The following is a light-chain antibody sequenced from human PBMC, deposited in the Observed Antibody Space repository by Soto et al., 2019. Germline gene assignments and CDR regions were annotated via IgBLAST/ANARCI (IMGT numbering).Light chain of an antibody. CDR1: QSISSW. V-gene: IGKV1-5*03. Sequence: DIQMTQSPSTLPASVGDRVTITCRASQSISSWLAWYQQKPGKAPKLLIYKASYLESGVPSRFSGSGSGTEFTLTISSLQPDDFATYYCQQYNIYSPRNPFGQGTKVEIK. CDR3: QQYNIYSPRNP. CDR2: KAS. J-gene: IGKJ1*01.